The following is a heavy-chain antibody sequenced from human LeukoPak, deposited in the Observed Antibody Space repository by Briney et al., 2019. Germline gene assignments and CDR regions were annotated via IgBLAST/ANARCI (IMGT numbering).Heavy chain of an antibody. D-gene: IGHD3-16*02. CDR2: INWNGGST. V-gene: IGHV3-20*04. CDR1: GFTFDGYG. CDR3: ARTYDYVWGSYRPYDAFDI. Sequence: GGSLRLSCAASGFTFDGYGMSWVRQAPGKGLEWVSGINWNGGSTGYADSVKGRFTISRDNAKNSLYLQMNSLRAEDTALYYCARTYDYVWGSYRPYDAFDIWGQGTMVTVSS. J-gene: IGHJ3*02.